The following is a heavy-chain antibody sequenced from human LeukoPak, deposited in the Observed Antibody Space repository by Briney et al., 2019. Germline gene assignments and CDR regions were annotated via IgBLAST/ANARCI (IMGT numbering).Heavy chain of an antibody. CDR1: GGSISSGSYY. D-gene: IGHD2-2*01. CDR3: AREEGYCSSTSCYGQHFDY. J-gene: IGHJ4*02. V-gene: IGHV4-61*02. CDR2: IYTSGST. Sequence: SETLSLTCTVSGGSISSGSYYWSWIRQPAGKGLEWIGRIYTSGSTNYNPSLKSRVTISVDTSKNQFSLKLSSVTAADTAVYYCAREEGYCSSTSCYGQHFDYWGQGTLVTVSS.